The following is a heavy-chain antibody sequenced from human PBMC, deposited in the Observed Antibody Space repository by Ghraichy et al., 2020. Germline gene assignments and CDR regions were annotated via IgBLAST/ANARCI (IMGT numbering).Heavy chain of an antibody. D-gene: IGHD3-16*01. CDR1: GFTFSTYW. J-gene: IGHJ4*02. CDR3: ARDLGGGFFDY. V-gene: IGHV3-7*01. CDR2: IKQDGSVG. Sequence: GGSLRLSCAASGFTFSTYWMTWLRQAPGKGLEWVANIKQDGSVGDYVDSVKGRFTMSRDNAKNSLYLQMDSLRAEDTAVYYCARDLGGGFFDYWGQGTLVTVSS.